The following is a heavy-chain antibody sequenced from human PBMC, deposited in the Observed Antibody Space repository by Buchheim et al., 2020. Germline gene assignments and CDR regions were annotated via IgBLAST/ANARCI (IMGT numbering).Heavy chain of an antibody. CDR3: ARDRAVAAAAYYFDY. V-gene: IGHV3-30*03. D-gene: IGHD6-25*01. Sequence: QVQLVESGGGVVQPGRSLRLSCAASGFTFSSYGMHWVRQAPGKGLEWGAVISYDGSNKYYADSVKGRFTISRDNSKNTLSLQMNSLRVEDTAVYYCARDRAVAAAAYYFDYWGQGIL. CDR2: ISYDGSNK. CDR1: GFTFSSYG. J-gene: IGHJ4*02.